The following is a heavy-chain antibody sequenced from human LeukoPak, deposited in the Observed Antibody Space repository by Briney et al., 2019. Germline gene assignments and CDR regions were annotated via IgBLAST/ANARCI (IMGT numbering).Heavy chain of an antibody. CDR3: ARAEVNWDYYYYYYGMDV. CDR1: GYTFTSYA. CDR2: INAGNGNT. V-gene: IGHV1-3*01. Sequence: ALVNVSCKASGYTFTSYAMHWVRQAPGQRLEWMGWINAGNGNTKYSQKFQGRVTITADKSTSTAYMELSSLRSEDTAVYYCARAEVNWDYYYYYYGMDVWGQGTTVTVSS. D-gene: IGHD1-7*01. J-gene: IGHJ6*02.